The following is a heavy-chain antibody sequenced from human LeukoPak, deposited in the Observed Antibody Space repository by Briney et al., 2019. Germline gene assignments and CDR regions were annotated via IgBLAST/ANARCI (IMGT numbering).Heavy chain of an antibody. J-gene: IGHJ6*03. D-gene: IGHD3-10*01. V-gene: IGHV1-8*01. CDR3: ARGVYPWFGELLVRAYYYMDV. Sequence: ASVKVSCKAPGYTFTSYDINWVRQATGQGLEWMGWMNPNSGNTGYAQKFQGRVTMTRNTSISTAYMELSSLRSEDTAVYYCARGVYPWFGELLVRAYYYMDVWGRGTTVTVSS. CDR2: MNPNSGNT. CDR1: GYTFTSYD.